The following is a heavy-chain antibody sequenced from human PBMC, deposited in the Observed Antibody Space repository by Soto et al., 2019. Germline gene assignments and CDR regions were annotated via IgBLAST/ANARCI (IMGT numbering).Heavy chain of an antibody. CDR3: ARDLRSWFDP. V-gene: IGHV1-18*04. J-gene: IGHJ5*02. Sequence: ASVKVSCKASGYTFSNYGITWVRQAPGQRLEWMGWINACNRNTKYAQKFQGRVTMTTDTSAGTAYMELRSLRSDDTAVYYCARDLRSWFDPWGQGTLVTVSS. CDR1: GYTFSNYG. CDR2: INACNRNT.